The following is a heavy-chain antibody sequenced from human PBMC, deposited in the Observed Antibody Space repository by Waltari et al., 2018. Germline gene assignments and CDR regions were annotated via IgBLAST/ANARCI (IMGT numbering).Heavy chain of an antibody. CDR2: IIPIFGTA. CDR3: ASGSPNYDFWSSWYFDL. V-gene: IGHV1-69*15. CDR1: GGTFSSYA. Sequence: QVQLVQSGAEVKKPGSSVTVSCKASGGTFSSYAISWVRQAPGQGLEWMGRIIPIFGTANYAQKFQGRVTITADESTSTAYMELSSLRSEDTAVYYCASGSPNYDFWSSWYFDLWGRGTLVTVSS. J-gene: IGHJ2*01. D-gene: IGHD3-3*01.